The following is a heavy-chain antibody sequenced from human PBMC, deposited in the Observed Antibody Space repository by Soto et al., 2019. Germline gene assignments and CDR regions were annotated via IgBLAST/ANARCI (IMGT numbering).Heavy chain of an antibody. V-gene: IGHV3-21*01. Sequence: GGSLRLSCEASGFTFSGVSMNWVRQVPGKGLEWVASISSGSSNTWYADSVKGRFIISRDNAQNSLFLQMNTLRPEDTAMYYCAGVAYWGPGTQVTVSS. CDR2: ISSGSSNT. CDR3: AGVAY. CDR1: GFTFSGVS. J-gene: IGHJ4*02.